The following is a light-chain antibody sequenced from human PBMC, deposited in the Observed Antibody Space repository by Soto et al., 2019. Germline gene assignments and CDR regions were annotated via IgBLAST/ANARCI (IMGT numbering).Light chain of an antibody. J-gene: IGKJ4*01. V-gene: IGKV3-11*01. CDR2: DAS. Sequence: EIVVTQSPPTLSLSPGERATLSCRASQSVSSYFAWYQQKPGQAPRLLINDASNRATGVPARFSGSGSGTDFTLTISSLEPEDFAVYYCQQRSNWPLTFGGGTKVEI. CDR3: QQRSNWPLT. CDR1: QSVSSY.